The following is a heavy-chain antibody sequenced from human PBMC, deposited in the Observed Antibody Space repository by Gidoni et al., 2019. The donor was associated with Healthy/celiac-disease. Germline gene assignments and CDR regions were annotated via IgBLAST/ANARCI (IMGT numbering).Heavy chain of an antibody. Sequence: EVQLVESGGGLVQPGRSLRLACAAPGFTFDVYAMHWVRQAPGKGLEWVSGISWNSGSIGYADSVKGRFTISRDNAKNSLYLQMNSLRAEDTALYYCAKGPYSSGWYHFDYWGQGTLVTVSS. J-gene: IGHJ4*02. V-gene: IGHV3-9*01. CDR3: AKGPYSSGWYHFDY. CDR2: ISWNSGSI. CDR1: GFTFDVYA. D-gene: IGHD6-19*01.